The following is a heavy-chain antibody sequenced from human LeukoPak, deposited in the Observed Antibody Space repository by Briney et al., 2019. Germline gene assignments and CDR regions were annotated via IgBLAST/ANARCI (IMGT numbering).Heavy chain of an antibody. Sequence: SETLSLTCTVSGGSISSDYWSWIRQPPGKGLEWIGYIYFSGSTNYNPSLKSRVTISVDTSKNQFSLKLSSVTAADTAVYYCARVVAVAGFDYWGQGTLVTVSS. CDR1: GGSISSDY. J-gene: IGHJ4*02. V-gene: IGHV4-59*12. CDR3: ARVVAVAGFDY. D-gene: IGHD6-19*01. CDR2: IYFSGST.